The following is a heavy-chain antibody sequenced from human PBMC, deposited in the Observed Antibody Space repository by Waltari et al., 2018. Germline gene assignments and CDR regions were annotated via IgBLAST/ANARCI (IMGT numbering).Heavy chain of an antibody. CDR3: VREVFGSGWRESYFFDY. D-gene: IGHD6-19*01. J-gene: IGHJ4*02. Sequence: EVQLVASGGGMVRPGGSLRLSCAASGFTFNAYGMSWVRQVPGKGLGLVFGINWSGARTYYADSVMGRFTVSRDNAMKSLYLEMSSLGAEDTALYYCVREVFGSGWRESYFFDYWGQGTLVTVSS. CDR1: GFTFNAYG. CDR2: INWSGART. V-gene: IGHV3-20*04.